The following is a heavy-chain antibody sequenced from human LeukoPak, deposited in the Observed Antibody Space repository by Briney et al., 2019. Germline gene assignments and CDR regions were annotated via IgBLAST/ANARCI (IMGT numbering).Heavy chain of an antibody. V-gene: IGHV4-59*01. CDR1: GGSISSYY. CDR2: IYYSGST. J-gene: IGHJ3*02. Sequence: SETLSLTCAVYGGSISSYYWSWIRQPPGKGLEWIGYIYYSGSTNYNPSLKSRVTISVDTSKNQFSLKLSSVTAADTAVYYCARDRSGYDFVAFDIWGQGTMVTVSS. CDR3: ARDRSGYDFVAFDI. D-gene: IGHD5-12*01.